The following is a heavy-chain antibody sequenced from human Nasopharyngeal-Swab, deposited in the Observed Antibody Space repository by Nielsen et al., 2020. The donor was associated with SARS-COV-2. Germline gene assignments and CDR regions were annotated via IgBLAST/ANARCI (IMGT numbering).Heavy chain of an antibody. V-gene: IGHV4-39*01. J-gene: IGHJ3*02. D-gene: IGHD3-3*01. Sequence: RQAPGKGLEWIGTTYYSGSTYYNPSLKSRVTISVDTSKNQFSLKLSSVTAADTAVYYCARYGERITIFGVVIKEAFDIWGQGTMVTVSS. CDR3: ARYGERITIFGVVIKEAFDI. CDR2: TYYSGST.